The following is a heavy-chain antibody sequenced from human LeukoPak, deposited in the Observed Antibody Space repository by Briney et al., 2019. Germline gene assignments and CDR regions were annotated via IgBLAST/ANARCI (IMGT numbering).Heavy chain of an antibody. V-gene: IGHV3-30*02. D-gene: IGHD6-25*01. Sequence: GGSLRLSCAASGFTFSSYSMNWVRQAPGKGLEWVAVIWYDGSNKYYADSVKGRFTISRDNSKNTLYLQMNSLRAEDTAVYYCAKTSSDEFGFDYWGQGTLVTVSS. J-gene: IGHJ4*02. CDR2: IWYDGSNK. CDR1: GFTFSSYS. CDR3: AKTSSDEFGFDY.